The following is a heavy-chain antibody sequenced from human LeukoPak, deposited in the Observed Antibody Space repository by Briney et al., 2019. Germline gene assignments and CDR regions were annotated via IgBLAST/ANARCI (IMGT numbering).Heavy chain of an antibody. J-gene: IGHJ4*02. CDR3: ARGGLVVAKGFDY. CDR1: GFTFSNYA. D-gene: IGHD3-22*01. Sequence: GRSLRLSCAASGFTFSNYAMHWVRQAPGKGLEWVALISYDGSNKFYADSVKGQFTIPRDNSENTLYLQMNSLRAEDTAVYYCARGGLVVAKGFDYWGRGTLVTVSS. CDR2: ISYDGSNK. V-gene: IGHV3-30-3*01.